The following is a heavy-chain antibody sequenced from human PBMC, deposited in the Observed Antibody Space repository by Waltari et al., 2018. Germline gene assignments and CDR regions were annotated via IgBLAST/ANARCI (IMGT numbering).Heavy chain of an antibody. CDR3: ARDQYRDIVVVPAALYDY. Sequence: QLQLQESGPGLVKPSETLSLTCTVSGGSISSSSYSWVWIRQPPGKGLEWIGSIYYSGSTYYNPSLKSRVTISVDTSKNQFSLKLSSVTAADTAVYYCARDQYRDIVVVPAALYDYWGQGTLVTVSS. J-gene: IGHJ4*02. CDR1: GGSISSSSYS. CDR2: IYYSGST. V-gene: IGHV4-39*07. D-gene: IGHD2-2*01.